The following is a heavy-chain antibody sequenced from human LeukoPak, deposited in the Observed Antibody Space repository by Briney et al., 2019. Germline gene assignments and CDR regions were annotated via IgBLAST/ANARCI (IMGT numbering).Heavy chain of an antibody. CDR2: IYYSGST. V-gene: IGHV4-34*01. CDR1: GGSFSGYY. Sequence: SETLSLTCAVYGGSFSGYYWSWIRQPPGKGLEWIGSIYYSGSTYYNPSLKSRVTIAVDTSKNQFSLKLSSVTAADTAVYYCARAPRRTRWFDPWGQGTLVTVSS. J-gene: IGHJ5*02. CDR3: ARAPRRTRWFDP.